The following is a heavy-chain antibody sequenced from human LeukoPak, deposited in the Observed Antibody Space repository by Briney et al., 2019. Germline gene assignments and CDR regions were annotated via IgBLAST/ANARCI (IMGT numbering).Heavy chain of an antibody. CDR2: IIPIFGTA. V-gene: IGHV1-69*13. CDR3: AVRQSPRDKGKWLQLSLGYYYYYMDV. D-gene: IGHD5-24*01. Sequence: SVKVSCKASGGTFSGYAISWVRQAPGQGLEWMGGIIPIFGTANYAQKFQGRVTITADESTSTAYMELSSLRSEDTAVYYCAVRQSPRDKGKWLQLSLGYYYYYMDVWGKGTTVTISS. CDR1: GGTFSGYA. J-gene: IGHJ6*03.